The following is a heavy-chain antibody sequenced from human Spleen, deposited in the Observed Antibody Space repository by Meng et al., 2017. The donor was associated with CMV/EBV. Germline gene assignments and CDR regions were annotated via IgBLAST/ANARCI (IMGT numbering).Heavy chain of an antibody. J-gene: IGHJ6*02. CDR2: ISSSGSTI. Sequence: GESLKISCAASGFTFSDYYMSWIRQAPGKGLEWVSYISSSGSTIYYADSVKGRFTISRDNAKNSLYLQMNSLRAEDTAVYYCARVSGDRGYGSGSSYYYYYGMDVWGQGTTVTVSS. D-gene: IGHD3-10*01. V-gene: IGHV3-11*04. CDR3: ARVSGDRGYGSGSSYYYYYGMDV. CDR1: GFTFSDYY.